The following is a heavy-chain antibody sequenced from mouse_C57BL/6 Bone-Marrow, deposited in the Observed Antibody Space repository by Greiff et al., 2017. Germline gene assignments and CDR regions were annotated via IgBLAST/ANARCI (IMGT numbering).Heavy chain of an antibody. J-gene: IGHJ1*03. CDR2: IDPSDSYT. CDR3: ARGGGYYGSVVV. V-gene: IGHV1-50*01. Sequence: VQLQQSGAELVKPGASVKLSCKASGYTFTNYWMQWVKQRPGQGLEWIGEIDPSDSYTNYNQKFKGKATLTVDTSSSTAYIQRSSLTSDDSAGYYCARGGGYYGSVVVWGTGTTVTVSS. CDR1: GYTFTNYW. D-gene: IGHD1-1*01.